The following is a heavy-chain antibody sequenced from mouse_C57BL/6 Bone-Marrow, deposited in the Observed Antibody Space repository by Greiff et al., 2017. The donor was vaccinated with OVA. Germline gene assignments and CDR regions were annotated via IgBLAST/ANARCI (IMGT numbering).Heavy chain of an antibody. CDR2: INPYNGGT. V-gene: IGHV1-19*01. J-gene: IGHJ3*01. CDR3: ARGAAQAIPWFAY. Sequence: EVKLVESGPVLVKPGASVKMSCKASGYTFTDYYMNWVKQSHGKSLEWIGVINPYNGGTSYNQKFKGKATLTVDKSSSTAYMELNSLTSEDSAVYYCARGAAQAIPWFAYWGQGTLVTVSA. CDR1: GYTFTDYY. D-gene: IGHD3-2*02.